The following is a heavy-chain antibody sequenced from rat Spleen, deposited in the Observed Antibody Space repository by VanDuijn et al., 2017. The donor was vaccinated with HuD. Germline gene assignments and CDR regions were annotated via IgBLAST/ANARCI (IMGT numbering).Heavy chain of an antibody. CDR2: ITNASGRT. D-gene: IGHD1-11*01. Sequence: EVQMVESDGGLVQPGRSLKLSCAASGFTFSDYYMAWVRQAPGKGLEWVASITNASGRTYYPDSVKGRFTVSRDTAQNILYLQMNSLRSEDTATYYCTGYGGYSDGYWGQGVMVTVSS. CDR1: GFTFSDYY. J-gene: IGHJ2*01. CDR3: TGYGGYSDGY. V-gene: IGHV5-20*01.